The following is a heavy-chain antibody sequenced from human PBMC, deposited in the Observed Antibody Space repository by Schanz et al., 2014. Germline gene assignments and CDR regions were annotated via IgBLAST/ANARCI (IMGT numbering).Heavy chain of an antibody. D-gene: IGHD7-27*01. J-gene: IGHJ3*02. V-gene: IGHV3-48*04. Sequence: VQLVESGGGLVQPGGSLRLSCAASGFTFSSYAMSWVRQAPGKGLEWLSYISRDGTTSYYADSVKGRFTISRDNAKNSLDLEMTSLRGEDTAVYYCARENLNWEAFDIWGQGTVVTVSS. CDR3: ARENLNWEAFDI. CDR2: ISRDGTTS. CDR1: GFTFSSYA.